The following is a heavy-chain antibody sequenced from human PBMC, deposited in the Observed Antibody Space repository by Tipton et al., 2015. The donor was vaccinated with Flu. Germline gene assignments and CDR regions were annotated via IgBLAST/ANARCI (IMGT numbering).Heavy chain of an antibody. J-gene: IGHJ5*02. V-gene: IGHV4-38-2*01. CDR1: NYSINTGFY. CDR3: ARRDYSNYVSDPKSWFDP. D-gene: IGHD4/OR15-4a*01. Sequence: TLSLTCAVSNYSINTGFYWGWIRQSPGRGLEWIGTVSRSGSAVYNPSLTSRVTISIDRSKNQFSLNLKSVTAADMAVYYCARRDYSNYVSDPKSWFDPWGQGTLVAVSS. CDR2: VSRSGSA.